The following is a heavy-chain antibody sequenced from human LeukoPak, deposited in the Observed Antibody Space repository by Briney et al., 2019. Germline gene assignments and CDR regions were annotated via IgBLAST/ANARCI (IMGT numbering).Heavy chain of an antibody. CDR2: ISGGSSYT. D-gene: IGHD3-22*01. J-gene: IGHJ4*02. V-gene: IGHV3-11*03. Sequence: PGGSLRLTVAASGFTFSDYYTTWIRQAPGKGLEWVSYISGGSSYTNYADSVKGRFTISRDNAKNSLYLQMNSLRAEDTAVYYCASRGDTSGYSYFDYWGQETMVTVSS. CDR1: GFTFSDYY. CDR3: ASRGDTSGYSYFDY.